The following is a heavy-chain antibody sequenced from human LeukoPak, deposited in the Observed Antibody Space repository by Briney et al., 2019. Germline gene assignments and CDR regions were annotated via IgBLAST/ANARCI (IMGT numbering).Heavy chain of an antibody. CDR3: ARGDPHADL. V-gene: IGHV3-48*03. CDR2: ITISGHTK. J-gene: IGHJ5*02. Sequence: GGSLRLSCAASGFDLNTYETNWVRQAPGKGLEWIADITISGHTKNYADSVKGRFTISRNNARTSLYLQMNSLRVEDTGVFYCARGDPHADLWGQGTLVTVSS. CDR1: GFDLNTYE.